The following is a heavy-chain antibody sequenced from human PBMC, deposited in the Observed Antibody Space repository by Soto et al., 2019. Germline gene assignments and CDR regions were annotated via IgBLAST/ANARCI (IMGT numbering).Heavy chain of an antibody. D-gene: IGHD3-22*01. CDR2: IQNSGSA. J-gene: IGHJ6*02. V-gene: IGHV4-59*01. Sequence: SETLSLTCTVSGGSITSYHWSWIRHFPGQGLEWIGHIQNSGSAKYNPSFKSRVTISVDTSKNQVSLKLSSVTAADTAVYYCARDYYYDSRGFPGAYYYGMDVWGQGTTVTVSS. CDR1: GGSITSYH. CDR3: ARDYYYDSRGFPGAYYYGMDV.